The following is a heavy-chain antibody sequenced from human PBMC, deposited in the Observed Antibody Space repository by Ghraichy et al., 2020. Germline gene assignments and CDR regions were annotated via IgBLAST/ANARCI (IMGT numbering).Heavy chain of an antibody. CDR3: ARDNRIAGKDLDY. V-gene: IGHV7-4-1*02. CDR2: INTNSGNA. Sequence: ASVKVSCKASGYTFTSLGINWVRQAPGQGLEWMGWINTNSGNAMYAQSFRGRFLITLDTSVSTAYLEISNLEAEDTAVYYCARDNRIAGKDLDYSGQPPLVIVSS. D-gene: IGHD3-10*01. CDR1: GYTFTSLG. J-gene: IGHJ4*02.